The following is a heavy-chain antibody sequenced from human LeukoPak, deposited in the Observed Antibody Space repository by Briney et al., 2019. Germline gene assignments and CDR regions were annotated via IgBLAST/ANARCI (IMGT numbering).Heavy chain of an antibody. CDR3: ARPDTTVGSPFDY. V-gene: IGHV1-3*01. Sequence: ASVKVSCKASGYTFTSYYMHWVRQAPGRGLEWMGWINDGNDNTKYSQKFQGRVTISRDTSASTVYMELSSLRSEDTAVYYCARPDTTVGSPFDYWGQGTLVTVSS. CDR1: GYTFTSYY. J-gene: IGHJ4*02. D-gene: IGHD1-1*01. CDR2: INDGNDNT.